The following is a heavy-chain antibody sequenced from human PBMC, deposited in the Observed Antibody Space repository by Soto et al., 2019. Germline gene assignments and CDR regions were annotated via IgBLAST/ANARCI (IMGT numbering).Heavy chain of an antibody. D-gene: IGHD1-26*01. CDR3: GGGGSYLLFDY. V-gene: IGHV3-49*05. CDR1: GFTFGDYA. J-gene: IGHJ4*02. CDR2: IRSKAYGGTT. Sequence: KTGGSLRLSCIASGFTFGDYAMSWFRQAPGKGLEWVGFIRSKAYGGTTEYAASVKGRFTISRDDSKSIAYLQMNSLKTEDTAVYYCGGGGSYLLFDYWGQGTLVTVSS.